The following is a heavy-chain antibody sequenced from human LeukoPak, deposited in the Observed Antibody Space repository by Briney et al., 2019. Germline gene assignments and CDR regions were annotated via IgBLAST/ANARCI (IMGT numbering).Heavy chain of an antibody. CDR3: ARESGAARDFDY. J-gene: IGHJ4*01. CDR1: GFTFISYG. V-gene: IGHV3-33*01. CDR2: IWYDGSNK. D-gene: IGHD6-6*01. Sequence: PGRSLRLSCAASGFTFISYGMHWVRQAPGKGLGWVAVIWYDGSNKYYADSVKGRFTISRDNSKNTLYLQMNSLRAEDTAVYYCARESGAARDFDYWGHGTLVTVSS.